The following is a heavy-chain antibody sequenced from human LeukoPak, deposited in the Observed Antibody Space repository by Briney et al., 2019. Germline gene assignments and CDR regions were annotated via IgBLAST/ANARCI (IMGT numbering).Heavy chain of an antibody. CDR2: IYHSGST. CDR3: VGDALYSSTWYPGP. V-gene: IGHV4-30-2*01. J-gene: IGHJ5*02. CDR1: GGPISSGGYY. Sequence: SETLSLTCTVSGGPISSGGYYWSWIRQPPGKGLEWIGYIYHSGSTYYNPSLKSRVTISVDRSKNQFSLKLSSVTAADTAVYYCVGDALYSSTWYPGPWGQGTLVTVSS. D-gene: IGHD6-13*01.